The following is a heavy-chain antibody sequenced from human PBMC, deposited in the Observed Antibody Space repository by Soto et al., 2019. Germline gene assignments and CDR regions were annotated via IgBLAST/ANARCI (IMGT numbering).Heavy chain of an antibody. CDR1: GFTFSSYA. V-gene: IGHV3-23*01. CDR3: AKDPLFSPPSNFDY. Sequence: GGSLRLSCAASGFTFSSYAMSWVRQAPGKGLEWVSAISGSGGSTYYADSVKGRFTISRDNSKNTLYLQMNSLRAEDTAVYYWAKDPLFSPPSNFDYWAREPWSPSPQ. J-gene: IGHJ4*02. D-gene: IGHD3-3*01. CDR2: ISGSGGST.